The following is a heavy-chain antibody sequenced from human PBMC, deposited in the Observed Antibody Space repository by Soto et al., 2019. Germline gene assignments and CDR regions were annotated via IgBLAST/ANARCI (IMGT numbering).Heavy chain of an antibody. CDR3: AREASRGIVVVVAASDAFDI. J-gene: IGHJ3*02. D-gene: IGHD2-15*01. CDR2: ISSSSSTI. CDR1: GFTFSSYS. Sequence: GGSLRLSCAASGFTFSSYSMNWVRQAPGKGLEWVSYISSSSSTIYYADSVKGRFTISRDNAKNSLYRQMNSLRAEDTAVYYCAREASRGIVVVVAASDAFDIWGQGTMVTVSS. V-gene: IGHV3-48*01.